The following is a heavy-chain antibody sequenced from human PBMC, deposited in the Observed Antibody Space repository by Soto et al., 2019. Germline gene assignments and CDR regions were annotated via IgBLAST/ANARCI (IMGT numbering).Heavy chain of an antibody. Sequence: AGGSLRLSCSASGFNFAAYTMSWFRLTPGKGLEWVGFIRRIAYGGTTDYAASVKGRFTISRDDSRKIVYLQMSRLKIEDTAVYYCSRSLAIDFDSWGQGTLVTVSS. CDR2: IRRIAYGGTT. V-gene: IGHV3-49*03. CDR3: SRSLAIDFDS. CDR1: GFNFAAYT. J-gene: IGHJ4*02.